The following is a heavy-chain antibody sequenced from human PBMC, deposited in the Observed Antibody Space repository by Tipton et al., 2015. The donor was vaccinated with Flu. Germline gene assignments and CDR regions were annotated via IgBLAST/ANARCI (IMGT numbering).Heavy chain of an antibody. Sequence: TLSLTCAVYGGSFSGYYWSWIRQPPGKGLEWIGEINHSGSTNYNPSLKSRVTISVDTSKNQFSLKLSSVTAADTAVYYCARGGWSSWRHAVRQNVWAHWFDPWGQGTLVTVSS. J-gene: IGHJ5*02. CDR3: ARGGWSSWRHAVRQNVWAHWFDP. CDR1: GGSFSGYY. V-gene: IGHV4-34*01. D-gene: IGHD6-13*01. CDR2: INHSGST.